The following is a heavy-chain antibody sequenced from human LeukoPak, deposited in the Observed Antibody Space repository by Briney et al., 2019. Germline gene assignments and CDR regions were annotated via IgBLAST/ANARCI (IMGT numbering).Heavy chain of an antibody. Sequence: PGGSLRLSCAASGFTFSNYSMNWVRQAPGKGLEWVSYISSSSTYIYYADSLKGRFTISRDNAKNSLYLQMNSLRAEDTAVYYCARAPSRVAAAGTLPYYFDYWGQGTLVTVSA. D-gene: IGHD6-13*01. CDR3: ARAPSRVAAAGTLPYYFDY. J-gene: IGHJ4*02. V-gene: IGHV3-21*01. CDR1: GFTFSNYS. CDR2: ISSSSTYI.